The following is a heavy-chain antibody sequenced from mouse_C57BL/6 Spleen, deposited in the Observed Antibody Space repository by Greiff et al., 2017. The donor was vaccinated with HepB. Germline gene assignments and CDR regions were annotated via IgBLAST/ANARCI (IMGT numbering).Heavy chain of an antibody. CDR2: INPSTGGT. D-gene: IGHD3-2*02. V-gene: IGHV1-42*01. CDR3: ARLDSSGYVGFAY. Sequence: VQLKESGPELVKPGASVKISCKASGYSFTGYYMNWVKQSPEKSLEWIGEINPSTGGTTYNQKFKAKATLTVDKSSSTAYMQLKSLTSEDSAVYYCARLDSSGYVGFAYWGQGTLVTVSA. J-gene: IGHJ3*01. CDR1: GYSFTGYY.